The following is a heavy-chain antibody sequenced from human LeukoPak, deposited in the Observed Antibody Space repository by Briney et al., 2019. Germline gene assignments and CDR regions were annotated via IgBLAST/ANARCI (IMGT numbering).Heavy chain of an antibody. D-gene: IGHD6-19*01. CDR3: ARHSNEYSSGSISFDY. CDR2: INHSGST. Sequence: SETLSLTCAVYGGSFSGYYWSWIRQPPGKGLEWIGEINHSGSTNYNPSLKSRVTISVDTSKNQFSLKLSSVTAADTAVYYCARHSNEYSSGSISFDYRGQGTLVTVSS. CDR1: GGSFSGYY. V-gene: IGHV4-34*01. J-gene: IGHJ4*02.